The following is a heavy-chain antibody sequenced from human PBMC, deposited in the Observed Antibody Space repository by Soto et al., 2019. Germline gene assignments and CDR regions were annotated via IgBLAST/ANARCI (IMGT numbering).Heavy chain of an antibody. CDR2: ISSSSYI. CDR1: GFTFSSYS. CDR3: ARLPGGTAPRPAY. V-gene: IGHV3-21*01. J-gene: IGHJ4*02. D-gene: IGHD6-6*01. Sequence: PGGSLRLSCAASGFTFSSYSMNWVRQAPGKGLEWVSSISSSSYIYYADSVKGRFTISRDSAKNSLYLQMNSLRAEDTAVYYCARLPGGTAPRPAYWGQGTPVTVYS.